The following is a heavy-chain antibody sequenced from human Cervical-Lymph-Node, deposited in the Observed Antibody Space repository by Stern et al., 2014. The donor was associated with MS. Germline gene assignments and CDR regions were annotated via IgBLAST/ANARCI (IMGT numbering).Heavy chain of an antibody. CDR1: GYIFSSYG. D-gene: IGHD4-17*01. CDR2: VSTYNGNT. CDR3: AREVYGDARRFDS. Sequence: QVQLVQSGADVKMPGASVKVSCKASGYIFSSYGINWVRQAPGQGLEWMGWVSTYNGNTNYAQKFQDRVTMTTDTSTNTAYMELRSLRSDDTAVYYCAREVYGDARRFDSWGQGTLFTVSS. J-gene: IGHJ4*02. V-gene: IGHV1-18*01.